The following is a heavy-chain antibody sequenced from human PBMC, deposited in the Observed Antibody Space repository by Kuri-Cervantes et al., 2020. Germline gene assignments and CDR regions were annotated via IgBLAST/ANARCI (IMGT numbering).Heavy chain of an antibody. V-gene: IGHV1-3*01. D-gene: IGHD6-13*01. CDR2: INAGNGNT. CDR1: GYTFTSHA. J-gene: IGHJ5*02. Sequence: ASVKVSCKASGYTFTSHAMHWVRQAPGQRLEWMGWINAGNGNTKYSQKFQGRVTITRDTSASTAYMELSSLRSEDTAVYYCARDWQQLVFNWFDPWGQGTLVTVSS. CDR3: ARDWQQLVFNWFDP.